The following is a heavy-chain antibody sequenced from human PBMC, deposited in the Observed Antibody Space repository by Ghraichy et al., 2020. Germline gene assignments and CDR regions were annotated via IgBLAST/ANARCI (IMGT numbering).Heavy chain of an antibody. V-gene: IGHV4-59*01. CDR2: IYYSGST. D-gene: IGHD3-10*01. J-gene: IGHJ6*02. CDR1: GDSISSYY. CDR3: ARDRYYYGSGHNMDV. Sequence: SETLSLTCTVSGDSISSYYWSWIRQPPGKGLEWIGYIYYSGSTNYNPSLKSRVTISVDTSKNQFSLRLSSVTPADTAVYYCARDRYYYGSGHNMDVWGQGTTVTVSS.